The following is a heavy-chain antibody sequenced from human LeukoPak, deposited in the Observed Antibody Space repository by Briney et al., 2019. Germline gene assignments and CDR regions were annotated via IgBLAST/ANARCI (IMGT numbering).Heavy chain of an antibody. J-gene: IGHJ4*02. D-gene: IGHD6-6*01. V-gene: IGHV3-48*04. CDR1: GFTFSSYS. CDR2: ISSSSTI. CDR3: ARDQLPGAPYSSSSVDY. Sequence: GGSLRLSCAASGFTFSSYSMNWVRQAPGKGLEWVSYISSSSTIYYADSVKGRFTISRDNAKNSLYLQMNSLRAEDTAVYYCARDQLPGAPYSSSSVDYWGQGTLVTVSS.